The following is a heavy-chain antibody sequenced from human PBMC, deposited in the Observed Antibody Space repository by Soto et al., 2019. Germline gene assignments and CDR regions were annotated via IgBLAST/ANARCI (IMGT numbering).Heavy chain of an antibody. D-gene: IGHD3-10*01. V-gene: IGHV5-10-1*01. CDR1: GYSFTSYW. CDR3: ARQDQPLVRGGWFGP. J-gene: IGHJ5*02. CDR2: IDPSDSYT. Sequence: GESLKISCNGSGYSFTSYWISWVRQMPGKGLERLGRIDPSDSYTNYSPSFQGHVTITADKSISTAYLQWSSLKASDTAMYYCARQDQPLVRGGWFGPWGHGTLGRVSS.